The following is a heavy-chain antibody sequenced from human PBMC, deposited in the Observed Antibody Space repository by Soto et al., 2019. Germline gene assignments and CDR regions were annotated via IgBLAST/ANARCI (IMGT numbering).Heavy chain of an antibody. D-gene: IGHD2-2*01. Sequence: SETLSLTCTVSGGSISGGDYNWSWIRQPPGKGLEWVGYIYDSATYNNPSLKSGVIISVDTSKNQFSLQLSSVAAADTAVYYCAAGSCSSSGCYWFDPWGQGTLVTVSS. V-gene: IGHV4-30-4*01. CDR3: AAGSCSSSGCYWFDP. CDR1: GGSISGGDYN. J-gene: IGHJ5*02. CDR2: IYDSAT.